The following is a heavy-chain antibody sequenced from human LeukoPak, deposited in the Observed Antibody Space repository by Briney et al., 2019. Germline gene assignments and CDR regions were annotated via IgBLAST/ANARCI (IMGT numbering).Heavy chain of an antibody. CDR1: GFTFSSYG. CDR2: ISSGTSYI. V-gene: IGHV3-21*01. D-gene: IGHD4-17*01. CDR3: ARDDYGDFDAFDI. Sequence: GGLRLSCAASGFTFSSYGMSWVRRAPGKGLEWVSSISSGTSYIYYADSVKGRFTISRDNAKNSLYLQMNSLRAEDTAVYYCARDDYGDFDAFDIWGQGTMVTVSS. J-gene: IGHJ3*02.